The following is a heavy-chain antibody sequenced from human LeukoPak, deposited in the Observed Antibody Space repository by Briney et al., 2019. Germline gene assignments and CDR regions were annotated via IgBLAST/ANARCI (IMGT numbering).Heavy chain of an antibody. V-gene: IGHV5-51*01. J-gene: IGHJ6*03. CDR3: ARHGTIFGVVILDYYYMDA. D-gene: IGHD3-3*01. CDR2: IYPGDSDT. Sequence: GESLKISCKGSGYSFTSYWIGWVRQMPGKGLEWMGIIYPGDSDTRYSPSFQGQATISADKSISTAYLQWSSLKASDTAMYYCARHGTIFGVVILDYYYMDAWGKGTRSPSP. CDR1: GYSFTSYW.